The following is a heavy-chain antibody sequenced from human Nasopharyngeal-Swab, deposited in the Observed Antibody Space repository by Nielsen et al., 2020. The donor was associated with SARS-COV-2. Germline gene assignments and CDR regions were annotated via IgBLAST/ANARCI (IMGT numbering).Heavy chain of an antibody. Sequence: GESLKISCAASEFTISRNGMHWVRQAPGKGLEWVAYISSSSSTSYYADSVKGRFTISRDNPKNSLYLQMNSLRDEDTALYYCARDVAIVGATLENWSQGTLVTVSS. J-gene: IGHJ4*02. CDR2: ISSSSSTS. D-gene: IGHD1-26*01. CDR1: EFTISRNG. CDR3: ARDVAIVGATLEN. V-gene: IGHV3-48*02.